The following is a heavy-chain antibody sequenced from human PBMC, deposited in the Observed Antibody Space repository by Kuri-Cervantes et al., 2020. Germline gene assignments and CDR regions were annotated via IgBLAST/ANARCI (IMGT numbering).Heavy chain of an antibody. CDR3: ARMAEQSYYFDY. CDR1: GGSVSSGSYY. CDR2: IYYSGST. D-gene: IGHD1/OR15-1a*01. V-gene: IGHV4-61*01. J-gene: IGHJ4*02. Sequence: GSLRLSCTVSGGSVSSGSYYWSWIRQPPGKGLEWIGYIYYSGSTYYNPSLKSRVTISVDTSKNQFSLKLSSVTAADTAVYYCARMAEQSYYFDYWGQGTLVTVSS.